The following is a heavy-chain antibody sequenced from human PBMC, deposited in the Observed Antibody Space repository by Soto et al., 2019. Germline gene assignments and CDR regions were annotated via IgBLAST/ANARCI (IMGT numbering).Heavy chain of an antibody. CDR3: ASRNHYDFWSGYYVHDAFDI. CDR2: IYYSGST. J-gene: IGHJ3*02. CDR1: GGSISSGGYY. Sequence: QVQLQESGPGLVKPSQTLSLTCTVSGGSISSGGYYWSWIRQHPGKGLEWIGYIYYSGSTYYNPSLKSRVTISVDTSKNQFSRKLSSVTAADTAVYYCASRNHYDFWSGYYVHDAFDIWGQGTMVTVSS. V-gene: IGHV4-31*03. D-gene: IGHD3-3*01.